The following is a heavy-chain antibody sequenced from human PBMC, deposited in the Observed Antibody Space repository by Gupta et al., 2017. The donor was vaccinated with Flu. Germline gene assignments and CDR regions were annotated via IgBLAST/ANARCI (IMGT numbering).Heavy chain of an antibody. CDR2: INSDGTST. CDR1: GFTFSSYW. CDR3: ATSRTFDY. D-gene: IGHD1-7*01. J-gene: IGHJ4*02. Sequence: EVQLVESGGGLVQPGGSLRLSCSASGFTFSSYWLHWVRQPPGKGLVWVSRINSDGTSTSYADPVKGRFTIARDNAKNTLYLQMNSLRAEDTAVYYCATSRTFDYWGQGTLVTVSS. V-gene: IGHV3-74*01.